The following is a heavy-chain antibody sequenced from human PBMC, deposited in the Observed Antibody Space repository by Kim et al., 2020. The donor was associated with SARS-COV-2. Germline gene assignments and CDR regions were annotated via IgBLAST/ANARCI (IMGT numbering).Heavy chain of an antibody. V-gene: IGHV3-33*06. CDR2: IWYDGSNK. Sequence: GGSLRLSCAASGFTFSSYAMHWVRQAPGKGLEWVAVIWYDGSNKYYADSVKGRFTISRDNSKNTLYLQMNSLRAEDTAVYYCAKALKQWLVRGGDYDYWGQGTLVTVSS. CDR3: AKALKQWLVRGGDYDY. D-gene: IGHD6-19*01. CDR1: GFTFSSYA. J-gene: IGHJ4*02.